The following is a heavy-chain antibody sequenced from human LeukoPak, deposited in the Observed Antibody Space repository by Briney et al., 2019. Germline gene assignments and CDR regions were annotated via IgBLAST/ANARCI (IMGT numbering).Heavy chain of an antibody. Sequence: GGSLRLSCAASGFTFTNYWMSWVRQAPGKGLEWVSGISSSGGTTYYADSVKGRFTISRDDSENTLYLQMNSLRGEDTAVYYCAKDGQYSSSSPYYFDYWGQGTLVTVSS. CDR1: GFTFTNYW. V-gene: IGHV3-23*01. CDR2: ISSSGGTT. J-gene: IGHJ4*02. D-gene: IGHD6-6*01. CDR3: AKDGQYSSSSPYYFDY.